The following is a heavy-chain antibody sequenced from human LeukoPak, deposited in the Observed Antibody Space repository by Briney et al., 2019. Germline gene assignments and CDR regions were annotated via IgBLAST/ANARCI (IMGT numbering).Heavy chain of an antibody. CDR2: MSISGTITII. CDR3: AKSPRFGEFFYFDK. CDR1: GFTFSDYY. D-gene: IGHD3-10*01. J-gene: IGHJ4*02. Sequence: GGSLRLSCAASGFTFSDYYMSWIRQAPGKGLEWVSYMSISGTITIIYYADSVKGRFTISRDDAENSVYLQMNSLRAEDTAVYYCAKSPRFGEFFYFDKWGQGTLVTVSS. V-gene: IGHV3-11*01.